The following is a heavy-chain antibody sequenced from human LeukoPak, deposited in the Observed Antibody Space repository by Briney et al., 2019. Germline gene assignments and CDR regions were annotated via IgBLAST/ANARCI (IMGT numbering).Heavy chain of an antibody. Sequence: SETLSLTCTVSGGSISSSSYYWGWIRQPPGKGLEWIGSIYYSGDTYYNPSLKSRLTISVDTSTNRFSLRLSSVTAADTAVYYCARGMEWELTFDYWGQGTLVTVSS. D-gene: IGHD1-26*01. CDR3: ARGMEWELTFDY. J-gene: IGHJ4*02. CDR1: GGSISSSSYY. V-gene: IGHV4-39*07. CDR2: IYYSGDT.